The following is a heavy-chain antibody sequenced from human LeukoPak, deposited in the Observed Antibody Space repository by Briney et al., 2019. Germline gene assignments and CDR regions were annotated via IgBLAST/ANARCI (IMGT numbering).Heavy chain of an antibody. CDR3: ARRVTMVRGDGWFDP. Sequence: SVKVSCKASGGTFSSYAISWVRQAPGQGLEWMGGIIPIFGTANYAQKFQGRVTITADKSTSTAYMELSSLRSEDTAVYYCARRVTMVRGDGWFDPRGQGTLVTVSS. CDR1: GGTFSSYA. D-gene: IGHD3-10*01. V-gene: IGHV1-69*06. J-gene: IGHJ5*02. CDR2: IIPIFGTA.